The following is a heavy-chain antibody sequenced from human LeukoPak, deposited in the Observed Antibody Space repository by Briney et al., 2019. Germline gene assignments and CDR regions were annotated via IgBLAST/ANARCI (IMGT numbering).Heavy chain of an antibody. Sequence: GGSLRLSCAASGFTFSSHSMNWVRQAPGKGLEWVSSISSSGMYIYYADAVKGRFTISRDNAKNSLYLQLNSLRVEDTAMYYCSGVRTYSNSWYDFDPWGQGTLVSVSS. CDR1: GFTFSSHS. CDR2: ISSSGMYI. D-gene: IGHD2/OR15-2a*01. V-gene: IGHV3-21*01. CDR3: SGVRTYSNSWYDFDP. J-gene: IGHJ5*02.